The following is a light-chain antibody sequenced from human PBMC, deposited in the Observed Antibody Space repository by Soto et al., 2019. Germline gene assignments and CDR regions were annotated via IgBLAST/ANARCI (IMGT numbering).Light chain of an antibody. CDR2: NAF. V-gene: IGLV2-14*03. CDR3: SSYTRGTVV. J-gene: IGLJ2*01. Sequence: QSALTQPASVSGSPGQSITISCTGTTSDVGGYNFVSWYQHHPGKAPKLMIYNAFDRPSGVSNRFSGSKSGNTASLTISGLQAEDEAHYYCSSYTRGTVVFGGGNKLTVL. CDR1: TSDVGGYNF.